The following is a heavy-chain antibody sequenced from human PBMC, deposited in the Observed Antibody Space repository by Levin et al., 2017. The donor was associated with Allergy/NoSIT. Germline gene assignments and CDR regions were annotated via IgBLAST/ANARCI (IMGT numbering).Heavy chain of an antibody. Sequence: TLSLTCTFSGFSLSTSGVGVGWIRQPPGKALEWLALSYWDDDKRYSPSLKSRLTITQDTSKNQVVLTMTNMDPVDTATYYCARRSAYGNWFDPWGQGTLVTVSS. J-gene: IGHJ5*02. CDR1: GFSLSTSGVG. CDR2: SYWDDDK. D-gene: IGHD4-17*01. CDR3: ARRSAYGNWFDP. V-gene: IGHV2-5*02.